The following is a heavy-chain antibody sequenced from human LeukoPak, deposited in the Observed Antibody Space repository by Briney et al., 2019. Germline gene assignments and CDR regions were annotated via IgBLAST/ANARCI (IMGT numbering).Heavy chain of an antibody. J-gene: IGHJ4*02. Sequence: AECLKSSCYASAGSSATYCFGCVGQQARRGLVWRVINFHGDSDTTYSPSLQGQVTMSADKSISTAYLQWSSLRASDTAMYYCARRRDLYSGSYYPFDYWGQGTLVTVSS. CDR3: ARRRDLYSGSYYPFDY. CDR2: NFHGDSDT. D-gene: IGHD1-26*01. V-gene: IGHV5-51*01. CDR1: AGSSATYC.